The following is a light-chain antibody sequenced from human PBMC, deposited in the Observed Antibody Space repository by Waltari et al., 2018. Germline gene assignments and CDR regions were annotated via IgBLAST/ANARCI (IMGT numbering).Light chain of an antibody. CDR2: SNN. CDR1: RSNIGSNT. Sequence: QSVLTQPPSASGTPGQRVTISCSGRRSNIGSNTVTWYQQLPGTAPKLLIYSNNQRPSGVPDRFSGSKSGTSASLAISGLQSEDEGDYYCASWDDSLNGLFGGGTKLTVL. V-gene: IGLV1-44*01. J-gene: IGLJ3*02. CDR3: ASWDDSLNGL.